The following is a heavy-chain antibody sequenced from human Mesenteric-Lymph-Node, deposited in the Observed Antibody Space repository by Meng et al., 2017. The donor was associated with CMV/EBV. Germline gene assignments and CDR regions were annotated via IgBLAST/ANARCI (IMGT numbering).Heavy chain of an antibody. V-gene: IGHV4-31*02. CDR3: ARDSSGYFHFDH. D-gene: IGHD3-22*01. Sequence: GGSISSGGAYWSWVRQHPGKGLEWIGYIYYSGSTYYNPSLESRLTISVDTSKNQFSLKLSSVTAADTAVYYCARDSSGYFHFDHWGQGTLVTVSS. CDR1: GGSISSGGAY. CDR2: IYYSGST. J-gene: IGHJ4*02.